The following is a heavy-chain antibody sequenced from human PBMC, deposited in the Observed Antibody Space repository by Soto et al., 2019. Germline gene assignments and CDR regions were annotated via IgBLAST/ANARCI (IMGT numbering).Heavy chain of an antibody. J-gene: IGHJ4*02. Sequence: QLQLQESGSGLVKPSQTLSLTCAVSGGSISSGGYSWSWIRQPPGKGLEWIGYIYHSGSTYYNPSLNGRVAITVDRDKSRLSLEVRAVNYGARAVFCCDGGGVDTFDYWGQGTLVTVSS. CDR1: GGSISSGGYS. CDR3: DGGGVDTFDY. D-gene: IGHD3-16*01. CDR2: IYHSGST. V-gene: IGHV4-30-2*01.